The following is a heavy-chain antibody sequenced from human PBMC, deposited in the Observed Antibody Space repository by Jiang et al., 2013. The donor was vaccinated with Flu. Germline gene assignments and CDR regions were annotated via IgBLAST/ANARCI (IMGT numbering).Heavy chain of an antibody. V-gene: IGHV3-30-3*01. CDR1: GFTFSDYA. CDR3: ARPLGGDGHNLWYFHH. J-gene: IGHJ1*01. CDR2: ISYDGSNK. D-gene: IGHD5-24*01. Sequence: VQLVESGGGVVQPGRSLRLSCAVSGFTFSDYAMHWVRQAPGKGLEWVAIISYDGSNKYYADSVKGRFTTSRDNSQNTLFLQMSSLRAEDTAIYYCARPLGGDGHNLWYFHHWGQGTLVAVSS.